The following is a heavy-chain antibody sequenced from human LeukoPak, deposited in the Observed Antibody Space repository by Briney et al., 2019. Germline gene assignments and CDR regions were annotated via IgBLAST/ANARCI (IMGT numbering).Heavy chain of an antibody. D-gene: IGHD6-13*01. CDR1: GYTFTSYY. Sequence: ASVKVSCKASGYTFTSYYMPWVRQAPGQGLEWMGIINPSGGSTSYAQKFQGRVTMTRDTSTSTVYMELSSLRSEDTAVYYCARATAAGTLYYYYYGMDVWGQGTTVTVSS. CDR3: ARATAAGTLYYYYYGMDV. J-gene: IGHJ6*02. V-gene: IGHV1-46*01. CDR2: INPSGGST.